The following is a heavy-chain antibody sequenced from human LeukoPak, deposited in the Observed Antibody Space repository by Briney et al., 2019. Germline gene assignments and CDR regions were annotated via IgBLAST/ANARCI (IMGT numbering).Heavy chain of an antibody. CDR1: GGSFSGYY. CDR3: ARSCVVVPAAIRWWFDP. J-gene: IGHJ5*02. D-gene: IGHD2-2*02. CDR2: INHSGST. Sequence: SETLSLTCAVYGGSFSGYYWSWIRQPPGKGLEWIGEINHSGSTNYNPSLKSRVTISVDTSKNQFSLKLSSVTAADTAVYYCARSCVVVPAAIRWWFDPWGQGTLVTVSS. V-gene: IGHV4-34*01.